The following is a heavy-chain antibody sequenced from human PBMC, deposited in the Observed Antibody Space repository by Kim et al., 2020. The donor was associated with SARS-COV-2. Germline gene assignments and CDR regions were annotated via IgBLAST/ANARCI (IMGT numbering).Heavy chain of an antibody. J-gene: IGHJ5*02. V-gene: IGHV3-11*06. Sequence: SVKGRFTISRDNAENSLSLQMNSLRAEDTAVYYCAREPSGSGSHSGGFDPWGQGTLVTVSS. D-gene: IGHD3-10*01. CDR3: AREPSGSGSHSGGFDP.